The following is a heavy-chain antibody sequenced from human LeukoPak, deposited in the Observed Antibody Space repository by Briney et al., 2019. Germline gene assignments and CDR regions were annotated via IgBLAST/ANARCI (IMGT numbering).Heavy chain of an antibody. V-gene: IGHV4-30-4*08. Sequence: PSETLSLTCTVSGGSISSGDYYWSWIRQPPGKGLEWIGYIYYSGSTYYNPSLKSRVTISVDTSKNQFSLKLSSVTAADTAVYYCARDVPGYCSGGSCLYYFDYWGQGTLVTVSS. J-gene: IGHJ4*02. CDR3: ARDVPGYCSGGSCLYYFDY. CDR1: GGSISSGDYY. CDR2: IYYSGST. D-gene: IGHD2-15*01.